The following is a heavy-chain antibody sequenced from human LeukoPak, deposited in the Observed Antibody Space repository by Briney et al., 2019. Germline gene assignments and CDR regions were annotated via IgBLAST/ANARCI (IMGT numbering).Heavy chain of an antibody. Sequence: PGGSLRLSCAASGFTFSNYWMTWVRQAPGKGLEWVAHINQDGSEEHYMDSAKARFTIPRDNAKNSLSLQMNSLRAEDTAVYYCVRDGGVSGYDLLDYWGQGTLVTVS. J-gene: IGHJ4*02. CDR2: INQDGSEE. CDR3: VRDGGVSGYDLLDY. V-gene: IGHV3-7*01. CDR1: GFTFSNYW. D-gene: IGHD5-12*01.